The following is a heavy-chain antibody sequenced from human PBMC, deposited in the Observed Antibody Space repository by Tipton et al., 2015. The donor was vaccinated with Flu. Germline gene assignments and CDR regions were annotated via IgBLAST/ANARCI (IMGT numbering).Heavy chain of an antibody. CDR3: ARDRPNYYYYGMDV. CDR2: FYYSGST. J-gene: IGHJ6*02. CDR1: GGSISSYY. V-gene: IGHV4-59*01. Sequence: TLSLTCTVSGGSISSYYWSWIRQPPGKGLEWIGYFYYSGSTNYNPSLKSRVTISVDTSKNQFSLKLSSVTAADTAVYYCARDRPNYYYYGMDVWGQGTTVTVSS.